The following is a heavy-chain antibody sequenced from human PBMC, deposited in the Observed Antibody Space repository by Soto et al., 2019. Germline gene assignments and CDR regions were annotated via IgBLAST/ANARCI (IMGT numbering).Heavy chain of an antibody. V-gene: IGHV5-51*01. CDR1: GYTYTNYW. Sequence: PGESLKISCKASGYTYTNYWLGWVRQMPGKGLEWMGILYPGDSDTRYSPSFEGQVTISADKSITTAYLQWSSLRASDTAMYYCARLHSGTARPDYWRQGTQVTVSS. CDR2: LYPGDSDT. D-gene: IGHD6-19*01. J-gene: IGHJ4*02. CDR3: ARLHSGTARPDY.